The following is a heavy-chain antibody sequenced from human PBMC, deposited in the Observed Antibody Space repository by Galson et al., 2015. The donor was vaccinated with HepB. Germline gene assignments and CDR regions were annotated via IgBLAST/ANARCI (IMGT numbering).Heavy chain of an antibody. CDR3: ARDRGSGDHKAFDY. CDR1: GFTFSSYG. Sequence: SLRLSCASSGFTFSSYGMHWVRQAPGKGLEWVAVISYDGSNKYYADSVKGRFTISRDNSKNTLYLQMNSLRAEHTAVYYCARDRGSGDHKAFDYWGQGTLVTVSS. V-gene: IGHV3-30*03. J-gene: IGHJ4*02. CDR2: ISYDGSNK. D-gene: IGHD1-26*01.